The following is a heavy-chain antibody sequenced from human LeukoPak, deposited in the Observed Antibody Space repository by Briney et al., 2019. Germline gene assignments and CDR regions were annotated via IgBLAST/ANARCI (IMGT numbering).Heavy chain of an antibody. CDR1: GFAFPGYW. CDR2: IGKDGSEK. D-gene: IGHD2-21*01. J-gene: IGHJ4*02. Sequence: QPGGSLRLSCAASGFAFPGYWMVWVRQAPGKGLEWVASIGKDGSEKAYADSVKDRFTISRDNARNSLYLQMNSLGVEDTAVYYCTRDIVWPQLQNWGQGALVTVSS. CDR3: TRDIVWPQLQN. V-gene: IGHV3-7*01.